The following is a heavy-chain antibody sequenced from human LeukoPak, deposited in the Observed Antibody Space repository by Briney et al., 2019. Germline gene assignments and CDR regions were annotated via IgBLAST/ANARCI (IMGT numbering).Heavy chain of an antibody. CDR2: IYYSGST. V-gene: IGHV4-59*01. J-gene: IGHJ1*01. CDR1: GGSISSYY. Sequence: PSETLSLTCTVSGGSISSYYWSWIRQPPGKGLEWIGYIYYSGSTNYNPSPKSRVTISVDTSKNQFSLKLSSVTAADTAVYYCARASLGSGNLQHWGQGTLVTVSS. D-gene: IGHD1-26*01. CDR3: ARASLGSGNLQH.